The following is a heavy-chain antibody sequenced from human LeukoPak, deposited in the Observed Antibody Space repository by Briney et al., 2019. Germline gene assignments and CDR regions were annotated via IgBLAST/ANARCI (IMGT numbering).Heavy chain of an antibody. CDR2: IYTSGST. V-gene: IGHV4-61*02. CDR1: GGSISSSSYY. D-gene: IGHD3-22*01. CDR3: ARDLDYYDSSGYYTHFGY. J-gene: IGHJ4*02. Sequence: SETLSLTCTVSGGSISSSSYYWSWIRQPAGKGLEWIGRIYTSGSTNYNPSLKSRVTISVDTSKNQFSLKLSSVTAADTAVYYCARDLDYYDSSGYYTHFGYWGQGTLVTVSS.